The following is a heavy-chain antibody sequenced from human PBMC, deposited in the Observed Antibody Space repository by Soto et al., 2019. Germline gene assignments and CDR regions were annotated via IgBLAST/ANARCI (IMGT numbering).Heavy chain of an antibody. V-gene: IGHV3-23*01. J-gene: IGHJ5*02. CDR1: GFTFSSYT. Sequence: PGGSLRLSCAASGFTFSSYTMSWVRQAPGKGLEWVSAISGSGGSTYYADSVKGRFTISRDNSKNTLYLQMNSLRAGDTAVYYCARETGDWFDPWGQGTLVTVSS. CDR2: ISGSGGST. D-gene: IGHD2-21*01. CDR3: ARETGDWFDP.